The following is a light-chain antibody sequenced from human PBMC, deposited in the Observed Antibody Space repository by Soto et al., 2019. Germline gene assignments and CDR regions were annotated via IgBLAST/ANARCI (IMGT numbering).Light chain of an antibody. CDR3: QQRSNWPPWT. CDR2: DAS. Sequence: EIVLTQSPATLSLSPGERATLSCRASQSVSSYLVWYQQKPGQAPRLLIYDASNRATGIPARFSGSGSGTDFTLTISRLEPEDFAVYYCQQRSNWPPWTCGQGTKVEIK. CDR1: QSVSSY. J-gene: IGKJ1*01. V-gene: IGKV3-11*01.